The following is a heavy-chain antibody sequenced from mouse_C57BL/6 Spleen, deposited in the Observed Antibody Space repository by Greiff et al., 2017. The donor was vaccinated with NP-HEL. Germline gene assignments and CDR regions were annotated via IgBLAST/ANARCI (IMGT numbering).Heavy chain of an antibody. D-gene: IGHD1-1*01. Sequence: EVKLEESGPGLVKPSQSLSLTCSVTGYSITSGYYWNWIRQFPGNKLEWMGYISYDGSNNYNPSLKNRISITRDTSKNQFFLKLNSVTTEDTATYYCARDYYGYAMDYWGQGTSVTVSS. V-gene: IGHV3-6*01. CDR2: ISYDGSN. CDR1: GYSITSGYY. J-gene: IGHJ4*01. CDR3: ARDYYGYAMDY.